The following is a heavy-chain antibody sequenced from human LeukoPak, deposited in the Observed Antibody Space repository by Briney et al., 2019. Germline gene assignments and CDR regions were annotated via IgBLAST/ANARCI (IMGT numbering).Heavy chain of an antibody. J-gene: IGHJ4*02. V-gene: IGHV3-15*01. CDR1: GFTFSNAW. CDR3: TTEHAGPFDY. CDR2: IKSKNDGGTT. Sequence: GGSLTLSCAASGFTFSNAWMSWVRQAPGKGLEWVGRIKSKNDGGTTDYAAPVKRRFTISKDDSKNTLYLQMNSLKAEDTAVYYCTTEHAGPFDYWGQGTLVTVSS.